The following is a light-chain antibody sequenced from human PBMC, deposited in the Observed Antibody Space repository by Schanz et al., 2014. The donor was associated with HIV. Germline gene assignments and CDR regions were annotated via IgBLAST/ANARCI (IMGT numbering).Light chain of an antibody. V-gene: IGKV1-6*02. CDR2: AGS. Sequence: AIQMTQSPSTVSASVGDRVTITCRASQDIRNDLGWYQQKPGKAPKLLIYAGSRLQSGVPSRFSGSGSGTDFTLTISSLQPEDFATYYCLQDYNYRWTFGQGTKVEIK. CDR1: QDIRND. J-gene: IGKJ1*01. CDR3: LQDYNYRWT.